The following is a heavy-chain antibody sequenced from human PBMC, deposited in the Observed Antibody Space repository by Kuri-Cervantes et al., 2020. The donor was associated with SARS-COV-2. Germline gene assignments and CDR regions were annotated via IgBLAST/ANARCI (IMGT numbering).Heavy chain of an antibody. CDR3: ARYRAFGAWAGAFDI. CDR1: GYSISSGYY. CDR2: IYHSGST. V-gene: IGHV4-38-2*01. Sequence: SETLSLTCAVSGYSISSGYYWGWIRQPPGKGLEWIGSIYHSGSTYYNPSLKSRVTISVDTSKNQFSLKLSSVTAADTAVYYCARYRAFGAWAGAFDIWGQGTMVTVSS. J-gene: IGHJ3*02. D-gene: IGHD3-10*01.